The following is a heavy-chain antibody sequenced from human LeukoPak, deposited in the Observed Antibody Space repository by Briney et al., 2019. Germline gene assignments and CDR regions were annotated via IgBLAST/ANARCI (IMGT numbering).Heavy chain of an antibody. V-gene: IGHV3-30*02. J-gene: IGHJ4*02. D-gene: IGHD1-26*01. CDR2: IPYDGGSK. CDR1: GFSFSSYG. CDR3: AKGGGSYSNDY. Sequence: GGSLRLSCAASGFSFSSYGMHWVRQAPGKGLEWVAFIPYDGGSKYYVDSVKGRFTISRDNSKNTLYLQMNSLKTEDTAVYYCAKGGGSYSNDYWGQGTLVTVSS.